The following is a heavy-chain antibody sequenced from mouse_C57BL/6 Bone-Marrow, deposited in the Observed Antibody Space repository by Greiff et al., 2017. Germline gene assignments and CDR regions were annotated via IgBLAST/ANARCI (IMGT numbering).Heavy chain of an antibody. CDR2: IRSKSNNYAT. CDR1: GFSFNTYA. Sequence: EVNLVESGGGLVQPKGSLKLSCAASGFSFNTYAMNWVRQAPGKGLEWVARIRSKSNNYATYYADSVKDRFTISRDDSESMLYLLMNNLKTEDTAMYYCVRHGGGTVSFDYWGQGTTLTVSS. J-gene: IGHJ2*01. D-gene: IGHD4-1*01. V-gene: IGHV10-1*01. CDR3: VRHGGGTVSFDY.